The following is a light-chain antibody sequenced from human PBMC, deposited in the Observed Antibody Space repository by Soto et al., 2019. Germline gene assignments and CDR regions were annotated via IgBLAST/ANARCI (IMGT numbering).Light chain of an antibody. Sequence: DIVMTQSPLSLPVTPGEPASISCRSSQSLLHSNGYNYLDWYLQKPGQSPQLLSSLGSNRASGVPARFSGSGSATDFTLNIARVEAEDFGVYYCMQALQSPYTFGQGTKLEIK. V-gene: IGKV2-28*01. CDR2: LGS. CDR1: QSLLHSNGYNY. J-gene: IGKJ2*01. CDR3: MQALQSPYT.